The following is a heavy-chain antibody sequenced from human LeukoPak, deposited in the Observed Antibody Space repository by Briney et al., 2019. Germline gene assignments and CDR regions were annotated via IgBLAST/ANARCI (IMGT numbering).Heavy chain of an antibody. D-gene: IGHD6-6*01. CDR2: INTDGSST. CDR3: ARVSPSYPQYFQH. Sequence: GGSLRLSCAASGFTFSSYWMHWVRQARGKGLVWVSRINTDGSSTSYADSVKGRFTISRDNAKNTLYLQMNSLRAEDTAVYFCARVSPSYPQYFQHWGQGTLVTVSS. CDR1: GFTFSSYW. J-gene: IGHJ1*01. V-gene: IGHV3-74*01.